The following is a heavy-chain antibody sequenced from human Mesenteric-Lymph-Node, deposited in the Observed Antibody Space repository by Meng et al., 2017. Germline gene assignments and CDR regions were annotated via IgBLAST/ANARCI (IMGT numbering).Heavy chain of an antibody. V-gene: IGHV1-8*01. J-gene: IGHJ4*02. CDR1: GYTFTSYD. Sequence: ASVKVSCKASGYTFTSYDINWLRQAAGQGLEWMGWMNPNSGNTGYAQKFQGRVTMTRDTSISTAYMELSRLRSDDTAVYYCARDPDDYGGPFPHRWGQGTLVTVSS. D-gene: IGHD4-23*01. CDR2: MNPNSGNT. CDR3: ARDPDDYGGPFPHR.